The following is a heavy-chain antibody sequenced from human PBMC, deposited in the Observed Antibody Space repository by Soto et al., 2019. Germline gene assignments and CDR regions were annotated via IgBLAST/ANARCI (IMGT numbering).Heavy chain of an antibody. D-gene: IGHD3-10*01. CDR1: GGSVSSGSYY. CDR2: IYYSGST. V-gene: IGHV4-61*01. CDR3: ARLWFGELSVDP. Sequence: PSETLSLTCTVSGGSVSSGSYYWSWIRQPPGKGLEWIGYIYYSGSTNYNPSLKSRVTISVDTSKNQFSLKLSSVTAADTAVYYCARLWFGELSVDPWGQGTLVTVSS. J-gene: IGHJ5*02.